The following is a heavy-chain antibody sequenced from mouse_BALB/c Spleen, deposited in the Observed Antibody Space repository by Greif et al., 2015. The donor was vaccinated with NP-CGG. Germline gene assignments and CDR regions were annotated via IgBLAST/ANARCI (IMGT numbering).Heavy chain of an antibody. V-gene: IGHV1-20*02. J-gene: IGHJ2*01. CDR2: INPYNGDT. CDR3: ARSNYYGSSYFDY. CDR1: GYSFTGYF. Sequence: EVNVVESGPELVKPGASVKISCKASGYSFTGYFMNWVMQSHGKSLEWIGRINPYNGDTFYNQKFKGKATLTVDKSSSTAHMELRSLASEDSAVYYCARSNYYGSSYFDYWGQGTTLTVSS. D-gene: IGHD1-1*01.